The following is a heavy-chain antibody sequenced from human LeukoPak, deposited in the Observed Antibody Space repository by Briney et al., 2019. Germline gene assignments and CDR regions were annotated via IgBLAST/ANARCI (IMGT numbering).Heavy chain of an antibody. CDR3: AREWFYDSSGYYVY. CDR2: ISSSSDYI. D-gene: IGHD3-22*01. V-gene: IGHV3-21*01. CDR1: GFIFSGYT. Sequence: PGGSLRLSCAASGFIFSGYTMNWVRQTPGKGLEWVSSISSSSDYIYYADSVKGRFTISRDNSKDSLYLQMSSLRDEDTAAYYCAREWFYDSSGYYVYWGQGTLVTVSS. J-gene: IGHJ4*02.